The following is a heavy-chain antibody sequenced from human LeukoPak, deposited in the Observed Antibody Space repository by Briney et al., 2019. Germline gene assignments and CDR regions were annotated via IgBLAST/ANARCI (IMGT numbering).Heavy chain of an antibody. CDR2: ISSSSSYI. V-gene: IGHV3-21*01. Sequence: NPGGSLRLSCAASGFTFSSYEMNWVRQAPGKGLEWVSSISSSSSYIYYADSVKGRFTISRDNAKNSPYLQMNSLRAEDTAVYYCARGGGSGSYFYYYYYMDVWGKGTTVTISS. CDR3: ARGGGSGSYFYYYYYMDV. J-gene: IGHJ6*03. D-gene: IGHD3-10*01. CDR1: GFTFSSYE.